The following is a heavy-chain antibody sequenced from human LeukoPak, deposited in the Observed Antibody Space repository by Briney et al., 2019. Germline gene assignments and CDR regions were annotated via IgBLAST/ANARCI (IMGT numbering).Heavy chain of an antibody. CDR3: ARDLATRQRTGLYDS. CDR2: IYVDGST. Sequence: GGSLRLSCAASGISVSSNYMSWVRQAPGKGLQVVSVIYVDGSTYYADSVKGRITISRDKSRNTLYLQMNSLRAEDPAVYYCARDLATRQRTGLYDSWGQGALVTVSS. CDR1: GISVSSNY. D-gene: IGHD3-16*02. V-gene: IGHV3-66*01. J-gene: IGHJ4*02.